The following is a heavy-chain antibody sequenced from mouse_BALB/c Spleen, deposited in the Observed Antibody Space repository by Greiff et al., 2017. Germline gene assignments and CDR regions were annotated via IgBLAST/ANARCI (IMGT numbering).Heavy chain of an antibody. CDR2: ISTYYGNT. CDR3: ARDYYGSSYENYFDY. Sequence: QVQLQQSGPELVRPGVSVKISCKGSSYTFTDYAMHWVKQSHAKSLEWIGVISTYYGNTNYNQKFKGKATMTVDKSSSTAYMELARLTSEDSAVYYCARDYYGSSYENYFDYWGQGTTLTVSS. V-gene: IGHV1-67*01. J-gene: IGHJ2*01. D-gene: IGHD1-1*01. CDR1: SYTFTDYA.